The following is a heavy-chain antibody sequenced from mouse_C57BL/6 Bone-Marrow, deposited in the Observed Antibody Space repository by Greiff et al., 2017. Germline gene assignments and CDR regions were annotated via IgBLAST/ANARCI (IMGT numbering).Heavy chain of an antibody. Sequence: EVKVEESGEGLVKPGGSLKLSCAASGFTFSSYAMSWVRQTPEKRLEWVAYISSGGGYIYYADTVKGRFTISRDNARNTLYLQMSSLKSEDTAMYYCTRDHFPFAYWGQGTLVTVSA. CDR1: GFTFSSYA. CDR3: TRDHFPFAY. J-gene: IGHJ3*01. CDR2: ISSGGGYI. V-gene: IGHV5-9-1*02.